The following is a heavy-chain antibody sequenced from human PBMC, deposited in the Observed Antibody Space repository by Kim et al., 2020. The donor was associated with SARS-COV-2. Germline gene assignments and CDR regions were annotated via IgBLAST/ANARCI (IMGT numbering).Heavy chain of an antibody. CDR1: GVAFSNYA. Sequence: GGSLRLSCAASGVAFSNYAMCWVRQAPGKGLEWVSAVSGSGDKTYYADSVKGRFSISRDNSKSTLYLHMNSLRAADTAIYYCALKGSFGSGYGGQGTLVTVSS. J-gene: IGHJ4*02. CDR3: ALKGSFGSGY. D-gene: IGHD3-3*01. V-gene: IGHV3-23*01. CDR2: VSGSGDKT.